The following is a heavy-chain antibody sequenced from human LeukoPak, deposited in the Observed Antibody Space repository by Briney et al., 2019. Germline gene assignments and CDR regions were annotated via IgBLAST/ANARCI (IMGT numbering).Heavy chain of an antibody. V-gene: IGHV3-30*02. CDR3: AKDYVPGYGSSGYYY. Sequence: PGGSLRLSCAASGFTFSSYGMHLVRQAPGKGLEWVAFIRYDGSNKYYADSVKGRFTISRDNSKNTLYLQMNSLRAEDTAVYYCAKDYVPGYGSSGYYYWGQGTLVTVSS. D-gene: IGHD3-22*01. CDR1: GFTFSSYG. CDR2: IRYDGSNK. J-gene: IGHJ4*02.